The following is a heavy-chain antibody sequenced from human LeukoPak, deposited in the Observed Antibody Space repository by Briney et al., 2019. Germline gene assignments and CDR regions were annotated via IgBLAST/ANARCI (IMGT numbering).Heavy chain of an antibody. D-gene: IGHD1-26*01. CDR2: IYDSGST. V-gene: IGHV4-59*01. J-gene: IGHJ4*02. Sequence: PSETLSLTCTVSGGSISSYYWSWIRQPPGKGLEWIGYIYDSGSTNYNPSLKSRVTISVDTSKNKFSLKLSSVTAADTAVYYCARGGSYLGHCDYWGQGSLVTVSS. CDR1: GGSISSYY. CDR3: ARGGSYLGHCDY.